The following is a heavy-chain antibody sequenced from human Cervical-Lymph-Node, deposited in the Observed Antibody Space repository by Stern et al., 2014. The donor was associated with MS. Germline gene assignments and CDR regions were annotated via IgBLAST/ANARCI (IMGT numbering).Heavy chain of an antibody. Sequence: VQLVESGAEVKEPGASVKVSCKASGYMFTDYYMHWVRQAPGQGLEWMGWIIPNNGATKYAENFQGRVTMTRDTSISTAYMELSSLRSDDTAIYYCTRGSLLEQGLEPNDNWGQGILVTVSS. V-gene: IGHV1-2*02. D-gene: IGHD6-25*01. CDR2: IIPNNGAT. J-gene: IGHJ4*02. CDR1: GYMFTDYY. CDR3: TRGSLLEQGLEPNDN.